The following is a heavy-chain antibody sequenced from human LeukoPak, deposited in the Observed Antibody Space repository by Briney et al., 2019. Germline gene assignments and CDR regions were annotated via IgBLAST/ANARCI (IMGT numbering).Heavy chain of an antibody. J-gene: IGHJ3*02. V-gene: IGHV3-11*01. CDR2: ISTRDNVI. D-gene: IGHD1-14*01. CDR1: GFDVDDYY. Sequence: GGSLRLSCAASGFDVDDYYMDWIRQAPGKGLEWVAYISTRDNVIYYADSVKGRFTISRDNSKNTLYLQTNSLRAEDTALYYCAKKEGTTGAFDIWGQGTMVTVSS. CDR3: AKKEGTTGAFDI.